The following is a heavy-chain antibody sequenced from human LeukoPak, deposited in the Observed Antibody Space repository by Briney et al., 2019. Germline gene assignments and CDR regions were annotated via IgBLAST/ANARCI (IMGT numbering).Heavy chain of an antibody. J-gene: IGHJ4*02. CDR1: GFTFSSYA. CDR2: ISGSGGST. D-gene: IGHD3-22*01. V-gene: IGHV3-23*01. CDR3: AKGDTYYYDSSWDY. Sequence: GGSLRLSCAASGFTFSSYAVSWVRQAPGKGLEWVSAISGSGGSTYYADSVKGRFTISRDNSKNTLYLQMNSLRAEDTAVYYCAKGDTYYYDSSWDYWGQGTLVTVSS.